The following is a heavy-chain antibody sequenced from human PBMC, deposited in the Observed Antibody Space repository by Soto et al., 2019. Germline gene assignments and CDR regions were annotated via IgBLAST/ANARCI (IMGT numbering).Heavy chain of an antibody. Sequence: GGSLRLSCAASGFTFSSYAMSWARQAPGKGLEWVSAISGSGGSTYYADSVKGRFTISRDNSKNTLYLQMNSLRAEDTAVYYCAKLTQMVRGAHFDYWGQGTLVTVSS. V-gene: IGHV3-23*01. CDR3: AKLTQMVRGAHFDY. CDR2: ISGSGGST. CDR1: GFTFSSYA. J-gene: IGHJ4*02. D-gene: IGHD3-10*01.